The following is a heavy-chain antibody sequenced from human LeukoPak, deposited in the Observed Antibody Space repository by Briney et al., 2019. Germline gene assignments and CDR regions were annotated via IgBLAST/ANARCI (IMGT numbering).Heavy chain of an antibody. CDR1: GGTFGRYA. Sequence: SVKVSCKASGGTFGRYAINWVRQAPGQRLEWMGGVSPIYGTSDYAQRFQGRVTISADESTSTAFLEGRSLRSEDTAVYYCARDCSGGRCYGAFDICGQGTLVIVSS. D-gene: IGHD2-15*01. CDR2: VSPIYGTS. V-gene: IGHV1-69*13. J-gene: IGHJ3*02. CDR3: ARDCSGGRCYGAFDI.